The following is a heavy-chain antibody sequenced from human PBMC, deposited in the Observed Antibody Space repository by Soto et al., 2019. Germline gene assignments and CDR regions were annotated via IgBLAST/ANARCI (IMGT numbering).Heavy chain of an antibody. D-gene: IGHD3-10*01. CDR3: TRVGYYGSGSYEAGYYYYMDV. CDR1: GFTFGDYA. CDR2: IRSKAYGGTT. Sequence: GGSLRLSCTASGFTFGDYAMSWFRQAPGKGLEWVGFIRSKAYGGTTEYAASVKGRFTISRDDSKSIAYLQMNSLKTEDTAVYYCTRVGYYGSGSYEAGYYYYMDVWGKGTTVTVSS. J-gene: IGHJ6*03. V-gene: IGHV3-49*03.